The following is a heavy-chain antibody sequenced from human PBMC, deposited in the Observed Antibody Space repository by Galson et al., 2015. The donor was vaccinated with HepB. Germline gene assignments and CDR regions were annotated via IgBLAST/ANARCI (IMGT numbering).Heavy chain of an antibody. CDR3: ARQGAMGGYNWFDP. D-gene: IGHD2-2*01. V-gene: IGHV1-69*13. Sequence: SVKVSCKASGGTFSSYAISWVRQAPGQGLEWMGGIIPIFGTANYAQKFQGRVTITADESTSTAYMELSSLRSEGTAVYYCARQGAMGGYNWFDPWGQGTLVTVSS. CDR1: GGTFSSYA. CDR2: IIPIFGTA. J-gene: IGHJ5*02.